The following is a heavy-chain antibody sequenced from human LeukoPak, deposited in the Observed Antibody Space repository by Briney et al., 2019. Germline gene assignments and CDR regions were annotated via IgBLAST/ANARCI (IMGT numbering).Heavy chain of an antibody. D-gene: IGHD3-10*01. CDR2: INPPSGRT. J-gene: IGHJ3*02. CDR1: GYTFSYYY. Sequence: ASVQVSCQAYGYTFSYYYMHWVRQAPGQGREWMGWINPPSGRTSYAQKLQGRVTLTRDTSVRTAYMELKSLRSDDTAIYYCARTLLRGAFDMWGQGTMVTVSS. V-gene: IGHV1-2*02. CDR3: ARTLLRGAFDM.